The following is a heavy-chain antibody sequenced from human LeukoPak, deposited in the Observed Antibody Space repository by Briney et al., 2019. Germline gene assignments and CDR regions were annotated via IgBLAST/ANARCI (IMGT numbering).Heavy chain of an antibody. CDR3: ARGGYDILTGTSFFDP. J-gene: IGHJ5*02. Sequence: PGGSLRLSCVGSGFSFSSYWMTWVRQAPGKGLEWVANTRQDESEKYYVGSVKGRFTNSRDNAKNSLYLQMNSLRADDTAVYYCARGGYDILTGTSFFDPWGQGTLVTVSS. CDR1: GFSFSSYW. V-gene: IGHV3-7*05. CDR2: TRQDESEK. D-gene: IGHD3-9*01.